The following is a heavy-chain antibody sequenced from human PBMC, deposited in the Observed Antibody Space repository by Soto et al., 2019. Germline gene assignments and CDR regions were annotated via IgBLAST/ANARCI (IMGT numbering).Heavy chain of an antibody. CDR1: GYTFTSYD. CDR3: ARRDPYYDILTGYWFDP. Sequence: QVQLVQSGAEVKKPGASVKVSCKASGYTFTSYDINWVRQATGQGLEWMGWMNPNSGNTGYAQKFQGRVTMTRNTSISTAYMELSSLRSEDTAVYYCARRDPYYDILTGYWFDPWGQGTLVTVSS. D-gene: IGHD3-9*01. CDR2: MNPNSGNT. V-gene: IGHV1-8*01. J-gene: IGHJ5*02.